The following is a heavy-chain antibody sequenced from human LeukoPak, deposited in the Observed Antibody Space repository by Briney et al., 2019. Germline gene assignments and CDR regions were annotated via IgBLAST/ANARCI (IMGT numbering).Heavy chain of an antibody. CDR1: GASISSYY. CDR3: VRDLSSAWYAFDC. D-gene: IGHD6-19*01. J-gene: IGHJ4*02. CDR2: IYINGGT. V-gene: IGHV4-4*07. Sequence: SETLSLTCTVSGASISSYYWSWIRQTAGRGLEWIGRIYINGGTNYNPSLMSRVTISVDKSRNQLSLNVTSVTAADTAVYYCVRDLSSAWYAFDCWGQGTLVTVSS.